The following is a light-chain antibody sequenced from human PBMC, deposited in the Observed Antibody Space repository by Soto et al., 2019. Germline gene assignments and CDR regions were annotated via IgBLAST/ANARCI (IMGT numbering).Light chain of an antibody. J-gene: IGLJ2*01. V-gene: IGLV3-1*01. CDR3: QAWDSSTAGV. Sequence: SSELTQPPSVSVSPGQTASITCSGDKLGDKYVCWYQQKPGQSPVLVIYQDTKRPSGIPERFSGSNSGNTATLTISGTQAMDGADYYCQAWDSSTAGVFGGGTKLTVL. CDR2: QDT. CDR1: KLGDKY.